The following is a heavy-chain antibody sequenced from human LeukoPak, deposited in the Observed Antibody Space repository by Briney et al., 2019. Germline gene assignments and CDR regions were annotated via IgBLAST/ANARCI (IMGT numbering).Heavy chain of an antibody. CDR2: IWYDGSNK. CDR1: GFTFSSYG. V-gene: IGHV3-33*06. D-gene: IGHD6-19*01. J-gene: IGHJ2*01. Sequence: TGGSLRLSCAASGFTFSSYGMHWVRQAPGKGLEGVAVIWYDGSNKYYADSVKGRFTISRDNSKNTLYLQMNSLRAEDTAVYYCAKSIAVAGPDWYFDLWGRGTLVTVSS. CDR3: AKSIAVAGPDWYFDL.